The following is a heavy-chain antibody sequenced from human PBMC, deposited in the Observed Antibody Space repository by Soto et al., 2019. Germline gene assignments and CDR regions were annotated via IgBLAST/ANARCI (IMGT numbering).Heavy chain of an antibody. CDR3: ARDGICGTAFRGFCDY. V-gene: IGHV3-33*01. CDR2: IWYDGSNK. CDR1: GSIFSGYG. D-gene: IGHD3-3*01. J-gene: IGHJ4*02. Sequence: QEQLAESGGGVVQPGRSLRPSCAASGSIFSGYGMHWVRQAPGKGLEWVAVIWYDGSNKYYADSVKGRFTISRDNSKNMLYLQMDSLRAEDTAVYYCARDGICGTAFRGFCDYWCQGTLVTVSS.